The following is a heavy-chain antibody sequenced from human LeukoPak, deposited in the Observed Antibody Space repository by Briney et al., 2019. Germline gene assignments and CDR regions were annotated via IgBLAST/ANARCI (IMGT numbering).Heavy chain of an antibody. V-gene: IGHV3-23*01. D-gene: IGHD6-19*01. J-gene: IGHJ4*02. CDR3: ATGSTAVAGTKY. CDR1: GFTFSTYG. Sequence: GGSLRLSCAASGFTFSTYGMNWVRQAPGKGLEWVSTISRSGDITYYADSVKGRFTISRDNSKETLYLQMNSLRAEDTAVYYCATGSTAVAGTKYWGQGILVTVSS. CDR2: ISRSGDIT.